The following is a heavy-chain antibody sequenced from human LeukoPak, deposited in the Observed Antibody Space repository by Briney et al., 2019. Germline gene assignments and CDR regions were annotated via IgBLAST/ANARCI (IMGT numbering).Heavy chain of an antibody. V-gene: IGHV3-30*02. CDR3: AKDKGWTTGYFDY. CDR2: IRYDGSNK. J-gene: IGHJ4*02. D-gene: IGHD3-9*01. CDR1: GFTFSSYG. Sequence: PGGSLRLSCAASGFTFSSYGMHWVRQAPGKGLEWVAFIRYDGSNKYYADSVKGRFTISRDNSKNTLYLQMNSLRAEDTAVYYCAKDKGWTTGYFDYWGQGTLVTVSS.